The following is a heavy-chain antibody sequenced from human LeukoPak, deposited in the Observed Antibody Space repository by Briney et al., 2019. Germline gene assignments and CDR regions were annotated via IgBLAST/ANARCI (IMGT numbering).Heavy chain of an antibody. CDR2: ISSSSSYI. CDR1: GFTFSSYS. CDR3: ASEDSSGWSRTFDY. V-gene: IGHV3-21*01. Sequence: GGSLRLSCAASGFTFSSYSMNWVRQAPGKGLEWVSSISSSSSYIYYADSVKGRFTISRDNAKNSLYLQMNSLRAEDTAVYYCASEDSSGWSRTFDYWGQGTLVTVSS. J-gene: IGHJ4*02. D-gene: IGHD6-19*01.